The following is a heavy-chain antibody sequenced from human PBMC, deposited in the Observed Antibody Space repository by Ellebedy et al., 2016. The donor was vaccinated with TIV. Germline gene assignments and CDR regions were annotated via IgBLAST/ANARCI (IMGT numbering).Heavy chain of an antibody. J-gene: IGHJ3*02. CDR3: TRRDAFDI. V-gene: IGHV3-73*01. CDR1: GFRFSDSA. Sequence: GGSLRLSCTTSGFRFSDSAMHWVRQASGKGLEWVGRIRTKPNNSTTAYAESVKGRFTISRDDSKNTTILQMNSLRPEDTALYYCTRRDAFDIWGQGTMVIVSS. CDR2: IRTKPNNSTT.